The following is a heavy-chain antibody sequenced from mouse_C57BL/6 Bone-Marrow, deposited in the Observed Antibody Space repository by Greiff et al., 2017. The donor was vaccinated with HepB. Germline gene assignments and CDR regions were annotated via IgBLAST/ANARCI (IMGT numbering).Heavy chain of an antibody. J-gene: IGHJ4*01. Sequence: EVMLVESGGDLVKPGGSLKLSCAASGFTFSSYGMSWVRQTPDKRLEWVATISSGGSYTYYPDSVKGRFTISRDKASNTLYLQMSSLKSEDTAMYYCAKQKTMDYWGQGTSVTVSS. CDR3: AKQKTMDY. CDR2: ISSGGSYT. V-gene: IGHV5-6*01. CDR1: GFTFSSYG.